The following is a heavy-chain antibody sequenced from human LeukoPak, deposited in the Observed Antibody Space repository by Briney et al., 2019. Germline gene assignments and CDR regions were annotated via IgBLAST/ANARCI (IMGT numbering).Heavy chain of an antibody. V-gene: IGHV3-48*01. CDR1: GFNFIDYS. CDR2: IGISSGNT. J-gene: IGHJ4*01. D-gene: IGHD5-12*01. CDR3: ARDHRYAFDN. Sequence: GALRLSCAASGFNFIDYSMNWVRQAPGKGLEWILYIGISSGNTKYADSVKGRFTISRDKARNSLYLQMNSLRVEDTAMYYCARDHRYAFDNWGHGTLVTVSS.